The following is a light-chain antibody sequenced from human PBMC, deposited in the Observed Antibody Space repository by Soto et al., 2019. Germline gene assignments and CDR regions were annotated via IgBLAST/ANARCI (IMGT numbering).Light chain of an antibody. V-gene: IGKV2-28*01. CDR1: HSLLDDNVYTN. J-gene: IGKJ1*01. CDR3: QQSHRSPWT. CDR2: VGS. Sequence: EIVMTQSPLSLPVTPGEPASISCTSTHSLLDDNVYTNLDWNRQKPGKSPKLLISVGSDWASGVPDRFSGSGSGTDFTLTISSVEPEDVGAYYCQQSHRSPWTFGRGTNVEIK.